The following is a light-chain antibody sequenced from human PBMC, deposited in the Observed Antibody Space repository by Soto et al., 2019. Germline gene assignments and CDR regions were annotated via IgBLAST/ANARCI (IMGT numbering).Light chain of an antibody. V-gene: IGLV2-11*01. CDR1: SSDIGTYKY. CDR2: DVS. CDR3: CSYAGGYTHAV. J-gene: IGLJ2*01. Sequence: QSALTQPASVSGSPGQSITISCTGTSSDIGTYKYVSWYQQHPGKAPKLMIYDVSKRPSGVPDRFSGSKSGNTASLTISGLQAEDEADYYCCSYAGGYTHAVFGGGTKLTVL.